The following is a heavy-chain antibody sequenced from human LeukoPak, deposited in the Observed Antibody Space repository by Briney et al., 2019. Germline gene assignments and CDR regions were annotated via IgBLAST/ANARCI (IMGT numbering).Heavy chain of an antibody. J-gene: IGHJ4*02. CDR2: INPNSGGT. Sequence: VASVKVSCKASGYTFTGYYMHWVRQAPGQGLEWMGWINPNSGGTNYAQKFQGRVTMTRDTSISTAYMELSRLRSDDTAVYYCARCIVVVPAATKAFDYWGQGTLVTVSS. V-gene: IGHV1-2*02. CDR3: ARCIVVVPAATKAFDY. D-gene: IGHD2-2*01. CDR1: GYTFTGYY.